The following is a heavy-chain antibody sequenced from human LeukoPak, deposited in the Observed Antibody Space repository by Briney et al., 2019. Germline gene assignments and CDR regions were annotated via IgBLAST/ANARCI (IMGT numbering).Heavy chain of an antibody. CDR2: IYHSGNS. J-gene: IGHJ4*02. CDR3: ARAYGSGSYLYLDY. Sequence: SGTLSLTCAVSGGSISSTNWWSWVRPPPGKGLEWIGEIYHSGNSNYNASLGSRVTISVDTSKNQFSLKLTSVTAADTAVYYCARAYGSGSYLYLDYWGQGTLVTVSS. CDR1: GGSISSTNW. V-gene: IGHV4-4*02. D-gene: IGHD3-10*01.